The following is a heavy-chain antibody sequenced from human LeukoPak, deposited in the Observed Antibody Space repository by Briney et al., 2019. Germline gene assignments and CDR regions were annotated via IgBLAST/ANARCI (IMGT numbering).Heavy chain of an antibody. CDR3: AGRFNTGWYSY. CDR2: LFSGGST. V-gene: IGHV3-53*01. Sequence: GGSLRVSCAASGFSVSTNFMSWVRQAPGKGLEWVSVLFSGGSTNYADSVKGRFTISRDNSKNTLYLQMNSLRAEDTAVYYCAGRFNTGWYSYWGQGTLVTVSS. CDR1: GFSVSTNF. D-gene: IGHD6-19*01. J-gene: IGHJ4*02.